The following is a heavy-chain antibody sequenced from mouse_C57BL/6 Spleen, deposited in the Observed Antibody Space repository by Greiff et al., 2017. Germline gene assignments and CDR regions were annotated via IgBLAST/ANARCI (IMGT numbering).Heavy chain of an antibody. CDR2: IYPRSGNT. J-gene: IGHJ4*01. CDR3: ARRGSGDYYAMDY. Sequence: VKRVESGAELARPGASVKLSCKASGYTFTSYGISWVKQRTGQGLEWIGEIYPRSGNTYYNEKFKGKATLTADKSSSTAYMELRSLTSEDSAVYFCARRGSGDYYAMDYWGQGTSVTVSS. D-gene: IGHD3-2*02. CDR1: GYTFTSYG. V-gene: IGHV1-81*01.